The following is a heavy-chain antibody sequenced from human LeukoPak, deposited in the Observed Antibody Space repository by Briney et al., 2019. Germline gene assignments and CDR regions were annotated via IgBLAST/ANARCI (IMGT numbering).Heavy chain of an antibody. CDR3: AKKSPGSYQSLPES. V-gene: IGHV3-30*18. D-gene: IGHD3-10*01. J-gene: IGHJ5*02. CDR1: GFTFSSYG. Sequence: GGSLRLSCAASGFTFSSYGMHWVRQAPGRGLEWVAVISYDGSNKHHAESVKGRFAISRDNSKNTLYLQMNSLRTEDTAVYYCAKKSPGSYQSLPESWGQGTLVTVSS. CDR2: ISYDGSNK.